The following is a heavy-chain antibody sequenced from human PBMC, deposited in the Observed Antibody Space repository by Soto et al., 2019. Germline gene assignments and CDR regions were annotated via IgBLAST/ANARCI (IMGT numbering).Heavy chain of an antibody. CDR2: IYHSGNT. CDR1: GDSISNYY. J-gene: IGHJ4*02. V-gene: IGHV4-59*01. CDR3: ARDQGIASSGPFDY. Sequence: PSETLSLTCTVSGDSISNYYWSWIRQPPGKGLEWIGFIYHSGNTNYNPSLKSRVTMSIDTSKSQFSLKLNSVTAADTAVYYCARDQGIASSGPFDYWGPGTLVTGSS. D-gene: IGHD6-13*01.